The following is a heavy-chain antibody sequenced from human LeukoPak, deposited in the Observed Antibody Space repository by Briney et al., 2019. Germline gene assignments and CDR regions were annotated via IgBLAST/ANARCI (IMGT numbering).Heavy chain of an antibody. CDR1: GFTVSSNY. J-gene: IGHJ3*02. D-gene: IGHD6-19*01. Sequence: PGGSLRLSCAASGFTVSSNYMGWVRQAPGKGLEWVSVIYSGGSTYYADSVKGRFTISRDNSKNTLYLQMNSLRAEDTAVYYCVGAGPNDAFDIWGQGTMVTVSS. V-gene: IGHV3-53*01. CDR3: VGAGPNDAFDI. CDR2: IYSGGST.